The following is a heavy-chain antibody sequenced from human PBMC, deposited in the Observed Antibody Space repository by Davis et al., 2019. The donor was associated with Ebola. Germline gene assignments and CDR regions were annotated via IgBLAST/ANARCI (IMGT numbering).Heavy chain of an antibody. D-gene: IGHD3-3*01. CDR1: GFTFSSYG. V-gene: IGHV3-33*06. CDR2: IWYDGSNK. J-gene: IGHJ4*02. CDR3: AKVLRDFWSGFPSVDS. Sequence: GESLKISCAASGFTFSSYGMHWVRQAPGKGLEWVAVIWYDGSNKYYADSVKGRFTISRDNSKNTLYLQMNSLRAEDTAVYYCAKVLRDFWSGFPSVDSWGQGTLVTVSS.